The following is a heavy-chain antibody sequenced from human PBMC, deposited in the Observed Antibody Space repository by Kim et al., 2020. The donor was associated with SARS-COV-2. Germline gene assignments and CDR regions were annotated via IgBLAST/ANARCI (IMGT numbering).Heavy chain of an antibody. D-gene: IGHD1-1*01. Sequence: GGSLRLSCAASGFTFSSYGMHWVRQAPGKGLEWVAVISYDGSNKYYADSVKGRFTISRDNSKNTLYLQMNSLRAEDTAVYYCAKNDFDYWGQGTLVTVSS. V-gene: IGHV3-30*18. CDR1: GFTFSSYG. CDR3: AKNDFDY. CDR2: ISYDGSNK. J-gene: IGHJ4*02.